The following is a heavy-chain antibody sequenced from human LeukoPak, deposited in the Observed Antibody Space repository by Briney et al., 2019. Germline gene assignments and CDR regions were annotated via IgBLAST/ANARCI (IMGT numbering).Heavy chain of an antibody. CDR2: INQDGSEK. CDR3: ARGRGYSGYDDFRY. CDR1: GFTCSSCW. V-gene: IGHV3-7*04. Sequence: SGGSLRLSCAASGFTCSSCWMSWVRQAPGKGLEWVAKINQDGSEKTYVDSVKGRFTISRDNAKNSLYLQMNSLRAEDTAVYYCARGRGYSGYDDFRYWGQGTLVTVSS. D-gene: IGHD5-12*01. J-gene: IGHJ4*02.